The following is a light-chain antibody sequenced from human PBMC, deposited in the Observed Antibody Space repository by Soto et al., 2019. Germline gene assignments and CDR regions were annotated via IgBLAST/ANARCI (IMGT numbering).Light chain of an antibody. V-gene: IGKV1-5*03. Sequence: DIQMTQSPSTLSASIGDRVTITCRASQSISSRLAGYPQTPGKAPKLLIHEASRLESGVPSRFSGSGAETEFTRTSSSLQPDDFATKDCQQYNSYPLTFGGGTKVEIK. J-gene: IGKJ4*01. CDR1: QSISSR. CDR2: EAS. CDR3: QQYNSYPLT.